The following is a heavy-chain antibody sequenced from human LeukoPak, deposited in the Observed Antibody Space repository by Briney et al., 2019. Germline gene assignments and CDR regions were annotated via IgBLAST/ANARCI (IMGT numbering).Heavy chain of an antibody. CDR2: ISYDGSNK. J-gene: IGHJ4*02. D-gene: IGHD4-17*01. CDR1: GFTFSSYA. V-gene: IGHV3-30*04. CDR3: ARGPLVTTFRSWVDY. Sequence: GRSLRLSCAASGFTFSSYAMHWVRQAPGKGLEWVAVISYDGSNKYYADSVKGRFTISRDNSKNTLYLQMNSLRAEDTAVYYCARGPLVTTFRSWVDYWGQGTLVTVSS.